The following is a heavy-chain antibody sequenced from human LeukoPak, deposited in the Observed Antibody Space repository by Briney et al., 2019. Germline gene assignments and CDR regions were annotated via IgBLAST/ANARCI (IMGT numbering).Heavy chain of an antibody. V-gene: IGHV3-21*01. J-gene: IGHJ4*02. D-gene: IGHD3-10*01. CDR1: GFTFSSYS. Sequence: PGGSLRLSCAASGFTFSSYSMNWVRQAPGKGLEWVSSISSSSSYIYYADSVKGRFTISRDNAKNSLYLQMDSLRAEDTAVYYCARDRNYYGSGSSFDYWGQGTLVTVSS. CDR2: ISSSSSYI. CDR3: ARDRNYYGSGSSFDY.